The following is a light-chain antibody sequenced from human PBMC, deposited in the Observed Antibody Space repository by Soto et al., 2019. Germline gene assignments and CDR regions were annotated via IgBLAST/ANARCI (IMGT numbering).Light chain of an antibody. CDR2: TAP. Sequence: DIQLTQSPSFLSASVGDRVTVTCRASQGINSYLAWYQQKPGKAPKLLIYTAPTLQSGVPSRFSGSGSGTEFTLTITSLRPEDFAAYYCQQLYSYPLTFGGGTKVDIK. CDR3: QQLYSYPLT. CDR1: QGINSY. V-gene: IGKV1-9*01. J-gene: IGKJ4*01.